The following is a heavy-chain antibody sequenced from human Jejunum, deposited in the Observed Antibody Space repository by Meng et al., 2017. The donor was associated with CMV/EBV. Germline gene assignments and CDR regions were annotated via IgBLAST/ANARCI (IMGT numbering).Heavy chain of an antibody. J-gene: IGHJ5*02. CDR2: VYFTGST. Sequence: TVSGGSISSNSYFWGWSRQPPGKGLQWIGSVYFTGSTYYNPSLKSRVTISVDMSKNQFSLKLTSVTAADTGVYYCARRLAALGAPFDPWGQGILVTVSS. CDR1: GGSISSNSYF. D-gene: IGHD6-13*01. V-gene: IGHV4-39*01. CDR3: ARRLAALGAPFDP.